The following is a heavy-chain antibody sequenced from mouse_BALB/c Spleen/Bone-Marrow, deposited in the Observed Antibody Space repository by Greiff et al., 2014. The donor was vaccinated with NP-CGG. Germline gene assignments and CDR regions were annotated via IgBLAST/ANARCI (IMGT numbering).Heavy chain of an antibody. D-gene: IGHD2-1*01. CDR3: TRDGKGNYDYAMDY. Sequence: EVKVEESGGGLVKPGGSLKLSSAASGFTFSSYTMSWVRQTPEKRLEWVATISSGGSYTYYPDSVKGRFTISRDNAKNTLYLQMSSLKSEDTAMYYCTRDGKGNYDYAMDYWGQGTSVTVSS. CDR1: GFTFSSYT. J-gene: IGHJ4*01. CDR2: ISSGGSYT. V-gene: IGHV5-6-4*01.